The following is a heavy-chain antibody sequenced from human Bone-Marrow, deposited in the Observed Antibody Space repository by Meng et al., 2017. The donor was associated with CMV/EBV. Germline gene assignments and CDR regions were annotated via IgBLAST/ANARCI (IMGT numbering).Heavy chain of an antibody. Sequence: ASVKVSCKASGYTFTSYGISWVRQAPGQGLEWMGWISAYNGNTNYAQKFQGRVTMTRDTSISTAYMELSSLRSEDTAVYYCARGVGGSGWYAIVNAFDIWGQGTMVTVSS. CDR1: GYTFTSYG. D-gene: IGHD6-19*01. CDR2: ISAYNGNT. V-gene: IGHV1-18*01. CDR3: ARGVGGSGWYAIVNAFDI. J-gene: IGHJ3*02.